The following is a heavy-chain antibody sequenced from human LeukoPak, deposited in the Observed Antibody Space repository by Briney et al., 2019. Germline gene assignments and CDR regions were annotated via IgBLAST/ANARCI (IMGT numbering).Heavy chain of an antibody. V-gene: IGHV3-48*01. CDR2: IGIDSGNT. CDR3: ARDHNYAFDN. CDR1: GFPFIEYS. J-gene: IGHJ4*02. Sequence: GGSLRLSCTASGFPFIEYSMNWVRQAPGKGLEWISYIGIDSGNTKYADSVRGRFTISADKGKNSLYLQMNSLRVEDTAVYYCARDHNYAFDNWGQGTLVSVAS. D-gene: IGHD1-1*01.